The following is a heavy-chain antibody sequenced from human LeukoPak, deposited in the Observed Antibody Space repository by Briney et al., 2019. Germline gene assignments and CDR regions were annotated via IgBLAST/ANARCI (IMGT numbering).Heavy chain of an antibody. V-gene: IGHV1-18*01. Sequence: ASVKVSFKASGYTFTSYGISWVRQAPGQALEWMGWISAYNCNTNYAQKLQGRVTMTTNTSTSTAYMELRSLRSDDTAVYYCARIPSCKSSGGSCYVQVHWFDPWGQGTLVTVSS. CDR2: ISAYNCNT. J-gene: IGHJ5*02. CDR1: GYTFTSYG. CDR3: ARIPSCKSSGGSCYVQVHWFDP. D-gene: IGHD2-15*01.